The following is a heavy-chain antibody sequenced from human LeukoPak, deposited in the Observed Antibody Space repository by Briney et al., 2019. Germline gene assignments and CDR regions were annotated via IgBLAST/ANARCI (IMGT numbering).Heavy chain of an antibody. J-gene: IGHJ4*02. CDR2: ISGSGEDT. CDR3: ARLSGTSGTSSRVLHY. V-gene: IGHV3-23*01. D-gene: IGHD1-1*01. CDR1: GFTFSTYA. Sequence: GGSLRLSCAASGFTFSTYAMIWVRQAPGKGLEWVSAISGSGEDTYYEDSVRGRFTISRDNSENSLSLQMNRLRAEDTAVYHCARLSGTSGTSSRVLHYWGQGTLVTVSS.